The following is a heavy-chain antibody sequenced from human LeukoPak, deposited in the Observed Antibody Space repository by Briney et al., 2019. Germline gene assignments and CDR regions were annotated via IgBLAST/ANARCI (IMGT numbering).Heavy chain of an antibody. CDR2: FDPEDGET. Sequence: ASVKVSCKVSGYTLTELSMHWVRQAPGKGLEWMGGFDPEDGETIYAQKFQGRVTMTEVTSTDTAYMELSSLRSEDTAVYYCASLTSPTVTAPFDYWGQGTLVTVSS. CDR1: GYTLTELS. CDR3: ASLTSPTVTAPFDY. D-gene: IGHD4-17*01. V-gene: IGHV1-24*01. J-gene: IGHJ4*02.